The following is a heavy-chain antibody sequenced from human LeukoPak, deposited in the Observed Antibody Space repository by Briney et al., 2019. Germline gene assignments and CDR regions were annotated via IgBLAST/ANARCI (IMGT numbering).Heavy chain of an antibody. V-gene: IGHV3-30*04. J-gene: IGHJ4*02. CDR1: GFAFSKYA. CDR2: ISDDGRS. D-gene: IGHD5-12*01. CDR3: ASTSGYDFWDMGY. Sequence: PGRSLRLSCAASGFAFSKYAMHWVRQAPGKGLEWVTIISDDGRSNYADSVEGRFTISRDNSKNTLYPQMSSLRAEDTAVYYCASTSGYDFWDMGYWGQGTLVTVSS.